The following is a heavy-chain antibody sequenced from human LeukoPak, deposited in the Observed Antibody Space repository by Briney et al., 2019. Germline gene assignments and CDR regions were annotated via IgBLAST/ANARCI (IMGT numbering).Heavy chain of an antibody. J-gene: IGHJ5*02. V-gene: IGHV1-2*02. CDR3: ARVWHSSVFNWFDP. Sequence: ASVKVSCKASGYTFTGYYMRWVRQAPGQGLEWMGWINPNSGSTNYAQKLQGRVTMTTDTSISTAYMELSSLRSDDTAVYYCARVWHSSVFNWFDPWGEGTPGTPSS. CDR2: INPNSGST. D-gene: IGHD6-19*01. CDR1: GYTFTGYY.